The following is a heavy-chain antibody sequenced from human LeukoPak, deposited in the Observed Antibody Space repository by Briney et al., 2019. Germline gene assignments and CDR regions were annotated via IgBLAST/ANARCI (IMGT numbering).Heavy chain of an antibody. CDR1: GYTLTELS. V-gene: IGHV1-24*01. CDR3: ATGYCSSTSCYRGYYYYYYGMDV. D-gene: IGHD2-2*02. J-gene: IGHJ6*02. Sequence: ASVKVSCKVSGYTLTELSMHWVRQAPGKGLEWMGGFDTEDGETIYAQKFQGRVTMTEDTSTDTAYMELSSLRSEDTAVYYCATGYCSSTSCYRGYYYYYYGMDVWGQGTTVTVSS. CDR2: FDTEDGET.